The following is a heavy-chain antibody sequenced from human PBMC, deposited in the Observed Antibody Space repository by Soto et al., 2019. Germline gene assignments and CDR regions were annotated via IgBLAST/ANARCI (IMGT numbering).Heavy chain of an antibody. CDR1: GFTFTDYA. Sequence: VGSLRLSCAASGFTFTDYALSWVRQAPGKGLEWVATISGIGGSTYLTDSVKGRLSISRDNSKNTVSLLMNSLRAEDTAVYFCARGSSGYISSWYYFDYWGRGTLVTVSS. D-gene: IGHD6-13*01. V-gene: IGHV3-23*01. CDR2: ISGIGGST. CDR3: ARGSSGYISSWYYFDY. J-gene: IGHJ4*02.